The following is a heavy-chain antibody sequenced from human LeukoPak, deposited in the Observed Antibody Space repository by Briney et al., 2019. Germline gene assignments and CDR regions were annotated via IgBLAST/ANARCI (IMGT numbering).Heavy chain of an antibody. V-gene: IGHV4-31*03. D-gene: IGHD3-16*02. Sequence: PSETLSLTCTVSGGSISSGGYYWSWIRQHPGKGLEWIGYIYYSGSTYYNPSLKSRVTISVDTSKNQFSLKLSSVTAADTAVYYCARGGPYDYVWGSYRYTGVHFDYWGQGTLVTVSS. CDR2: IYYSGST. CDR1: GGSISSGGYY. CDR3: ARGGPYDYVWGSYRYTGVHFDY. J-gene: IGHJ4*02.